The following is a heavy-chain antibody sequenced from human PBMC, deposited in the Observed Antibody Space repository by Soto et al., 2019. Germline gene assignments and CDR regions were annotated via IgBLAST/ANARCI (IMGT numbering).Heavy chain of an antibody. V-gene: IGHV3-23*01. Sequence: PGGSLRLSCAASGFTFSSYAMSWVRQAPGKGLEWVSAISGSGGSTYYADSVKGRFTISRDNSKNTLYLQMNSLRAEDTAVYYCSNYSDSSGYTYRWFDPWGKGTLVTVSS. J-gene: IGHJ5*02. D-gene: IGHD3-22*01. CDR1: GFTFSSYA. CDR2: ISGSGGST. CDR3: SNYSDSSGYTYRWFDP.